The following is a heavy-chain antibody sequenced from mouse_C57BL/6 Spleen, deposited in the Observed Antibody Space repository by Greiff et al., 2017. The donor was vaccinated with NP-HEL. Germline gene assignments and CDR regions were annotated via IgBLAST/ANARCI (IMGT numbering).Heavy chain of an antibody. J-gene: IGHJ3*01. CDR1: GFAFSDYG. V-gene: IGHV5-17*01. CDR2: ISSGSSTI. D-gene: IGHD2-5*01. Sequence: EVQGVESGGGLVKPGGSLKLSCAASGFAFSDYGMHWVRQAPEKGLEWVAYISSGSSTIYYAGTVKGRVTLSRDNATNTLFLQMTRLRSGDTAMYYGVRRDYSNAFADWGQGTPVTVSA. CDR3: VRRDYSNAFAD.